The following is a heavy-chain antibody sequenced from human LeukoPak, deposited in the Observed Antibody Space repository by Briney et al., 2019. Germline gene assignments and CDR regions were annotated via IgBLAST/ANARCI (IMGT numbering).Heavy chain of an antibody. D-gene: IGHD2-2*01. J-gene: IGHJ6*02. CDR3: ARGQPPVPAASYYYYGMDV. CDR2: IIPIFGTA. V-gene: IGHV1-69*13. CDR1: GGTFSSYA. Sequence: SVKVSCKASGGTFSSYAISWVRQAPGQGLEWMGGIIPIFGTANYAQKFQGRVTITADESTSTAYMELSSLRSEDTAVYYCARGQPPVPAASYYYYGMDVWGQGTTVIVSS.